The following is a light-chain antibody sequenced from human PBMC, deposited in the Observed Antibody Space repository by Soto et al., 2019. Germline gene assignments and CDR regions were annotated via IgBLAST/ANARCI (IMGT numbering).Light chain of an antibody. J-gene: IGLJ2*01. CDR1: SSNIGAGYD. Sequence: QSVLTQPPSVSGAPGQRVAISCAGTSSNIGAGYDVHWYQHLPGTAPKLLIFGNINRPLGVPDRFSGSKSGTSASLAITGRQVEDEGDYSGQPYDTGVSGPIFGGGTKLTVL. V-gene: IGLV1-40*01. CDR2: GNI. CDR3: QPYDTGVSGPI.